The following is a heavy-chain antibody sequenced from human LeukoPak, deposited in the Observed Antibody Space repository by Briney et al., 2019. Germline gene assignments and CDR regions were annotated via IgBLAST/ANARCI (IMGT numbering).Heavy chain of an antibody. J-gene: IGHJ4*02. Sequence: PGGSLRLSCAASGFTFSSYAMSSVRRAPGKGLEWVSTSSDSGGSTYYADSVKGRFTISRDNSKNTLYLQMNSLRAEDTAVFYCAKAYLTLSQYYSDTRGYYNFDYWGQGTLVTVSS. CDR2: SSDSGGST. D-gene: IGHD3-22*01. CDR3: AKAYLTLSQYYSDTRGYYNFDY. CDR1: GFTFSSYA. V-gene: IGHV3-23*01.